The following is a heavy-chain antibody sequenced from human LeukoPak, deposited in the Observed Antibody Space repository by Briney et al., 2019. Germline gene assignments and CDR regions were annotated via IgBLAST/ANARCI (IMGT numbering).Heavy chain of an antibody. CDR2: IKQDGSEK. CDR1: GFTFNTYF. D-gene: IGHD3-3*01. CDR3: ARGGMFGFWSRGKLLDY. J-gene: IGHJ4*02. Sequence: GGSLRLSCAASGFTFNTYFMSWVRQAPGKGLEWVANIKQDGSEKCYVDFVKGRFTISGDNAKNSLYLQMDRLRAEDTAVYYCARGGMFGFWSRGKLLDYWGQGALVTVSS. V-gene: IGHV3-7*04.